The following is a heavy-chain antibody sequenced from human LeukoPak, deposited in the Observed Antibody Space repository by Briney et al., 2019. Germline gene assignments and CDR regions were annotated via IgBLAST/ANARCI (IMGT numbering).Heavy chain of an antibody. CDR2: INHSGST. J-gene: IGHJ6*01. D-gene: IGHD3-10*01. CDR3: RYYGSGNLPGGMDV. CDR1: GGSFSGYY. Sequence: PSETLSLTCAVYGGSFSGYYWSWIRQPPGKGLEWIGEINHSGSTNYNPXLKSRVTISVDTSKNQFSLKVSSVTAADTAVYYCRYYGSGNLPGGMDVWSQGTTVTVSS. V-gene: IGHV4-34*01.